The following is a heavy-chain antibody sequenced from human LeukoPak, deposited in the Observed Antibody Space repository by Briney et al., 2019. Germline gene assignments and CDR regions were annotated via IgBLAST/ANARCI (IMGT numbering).Heavy chain of an antibody. D-gene: IGHD3-16*01. J-gene: IGHJ5*02. Sequence: QPGGSLRLSCAASGFRFSDFTMTWVRQAPGKGPEWVSAIGGRGGSTYYADSVGGRFTISRDNSKDMVFLQMNSLKVEDTATYYCGKEGEAWGQGTKVTVSS. CDR2: IGGRGGST. V-gene: IGHV3-23*01. CDR1: GFRFSDFT. CDR3: GKEGEA.